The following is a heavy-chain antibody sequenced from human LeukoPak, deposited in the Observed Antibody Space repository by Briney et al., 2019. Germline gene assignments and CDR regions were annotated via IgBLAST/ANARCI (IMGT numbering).Heavy chain of an antibody. D-gene: IGHD2-8*01. CDR3: ARDLYGTFDY. Sequence: GGSLRLSCAASGFTLSNYDMHWVRQPLGKGLEWVSLIGLIGDTDYLGSVKGRFTISREDAKNSFFLQMNNLRVGDTAVYYCARDLYGTFDYWGQGTLVTVSS. J-gene: IGHJ4*02. V-gene: IGHV3-13*01. CDR2: IGLIGDT. CDR1: GFTLSNYD.